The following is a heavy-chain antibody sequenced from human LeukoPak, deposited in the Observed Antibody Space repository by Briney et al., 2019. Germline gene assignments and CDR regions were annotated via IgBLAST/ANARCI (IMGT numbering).Heavy chain of an antibody. J-gene: IGHJ5*02. CDR2: INHSGST. V-gene: IGHV4-34*01. CDR3: ARGRVRVVVVAATGGNWFDP. D-gene: IGHD2-15*01. CDR1: GGSFSGYY. Sequence: SETLSLTCAVYGGSFSGYYWSWIRQPPGKGLGWIGEINHSGSTNYNPSLKSRVTISVDTSKNQFSLKLSSVTAADTAVYYCARGRVRVVVVAATGGNWFDPWGQGTLVTVSS.